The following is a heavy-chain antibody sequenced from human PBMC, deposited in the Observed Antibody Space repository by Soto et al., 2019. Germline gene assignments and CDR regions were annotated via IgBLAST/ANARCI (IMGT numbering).Heavy chain of an antibody. CDR1: GGTFSSYA. D-gene: IGHD2-2*01. Sequence: QVQLVQSGAEVKKPGSSVKVSCKASGGTFSSYAISWVRQAPGQGLEWMGGIIPIFGTANYAQKFQGRVTITEDESTSTAYMELSSLRSEDTAVYYCAIPFLGYCSSTSCYAGDAFDIWGQGTMVTVSS. CDR2: IIPIFGTA. V-gene: IGHV1-69*01. CDR3: AIPFLGYCSSTSCYAGDAFDI. J-gene: IGHJ3*02.